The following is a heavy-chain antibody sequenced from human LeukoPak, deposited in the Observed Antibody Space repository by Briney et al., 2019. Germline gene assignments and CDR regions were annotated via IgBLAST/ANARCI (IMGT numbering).Heavy chain of an antibody. D-gene: IGHD3-10*01. J-gene: IGHJ4*02. CDR3: ARDLVGYGSGSYFAY. CDR2: ISAYNGKT. V-gene: IGHV1-18*01. Sequence: ISAYNGKTNYAQKLQGRVTMTTDTSTSTAYVDLKSLTSDDTAVYYCARDLVGYGSGSYFAYWGQGTLVTVSS.